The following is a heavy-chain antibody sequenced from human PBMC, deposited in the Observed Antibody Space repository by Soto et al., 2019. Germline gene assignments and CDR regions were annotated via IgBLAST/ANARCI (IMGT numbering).Heavy chain of an antibody. J-gene: IGHJ4*02. D-gene: IGHD1-7*01. CDR3: ARGAPPELD. CDR2: IRPYNGNT. V-gene: IGHV1-18*01. CDR1: GYTFTSYG. Sequence: QVQLVQSGAEMKKPGASVKVSCKASGYTFTSYGISWVRQAPGQGLEWMGWIRPYNGNTNYAQKLQGRVTMTTDTPASTAYMALRSLRSADTAVYYCARGAPPELDWGQGTLVTVSS.